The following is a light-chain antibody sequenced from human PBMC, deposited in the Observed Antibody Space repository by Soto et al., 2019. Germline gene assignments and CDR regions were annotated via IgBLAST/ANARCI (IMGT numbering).Light chain of an antibody. J-gene: IGKJ5*01. CDR2: GAS. Sequence: IVLTQSPGTLSFSPGERASLSCRASQSVSSSYLAWYQQKPGQAPRLLICGASSRATGIPDRFSGSGSGTDFTLTISSRQSADFARYYCQHHDNRTRVTFGRGTRLEIK. CDR3: QHHDNRTRVT. V-gene: IGKV3-20*01. CDR1: QSVSSSY.